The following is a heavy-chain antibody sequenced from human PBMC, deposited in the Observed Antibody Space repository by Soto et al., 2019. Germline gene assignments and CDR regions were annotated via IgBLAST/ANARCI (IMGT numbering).Heavy chain of an antibody. Sequence: QVQLVQSGAEVKKPGSPVKVSCKASGGTFSSYAISWVRQAPGQGLEWMGGIIPIFGTANYAQKFQGRVTITADESTGTAYMELSSLRSEDTAVYYCASPYSSGWYVFDYWGQGTLVTVSS. V-gene: IGHV1-69*12. CDR1: GGTFSSYA. J-gene: IGHJ4*02. D-gene: IGHD6-19*01. CDR2: IIPIFGTA. CDR3: ASPYSSGWYVFDY.